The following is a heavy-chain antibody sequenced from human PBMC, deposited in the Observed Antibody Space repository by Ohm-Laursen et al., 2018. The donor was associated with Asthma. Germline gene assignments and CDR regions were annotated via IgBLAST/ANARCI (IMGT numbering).Heavy chain of an antibody. D-gene: IGHD2-2*02. CDR3: ARKYPTRDVSWFDP. Sequence: GTLSLTCTVSGGSISSGGYYWSWIRQPPGKGLEWIGSIYYSGSTNYNPSLKSRVTISVDTSKNQFSLKLSSVTAADTAVYYCARKYPTRDVSWFDPWGQGTLVTVSS. CDR1: GGSISSGGYY. V-gene: IGHV4-61*08. J-gene: IGHJ5*02. CDR2: IYYSGST.